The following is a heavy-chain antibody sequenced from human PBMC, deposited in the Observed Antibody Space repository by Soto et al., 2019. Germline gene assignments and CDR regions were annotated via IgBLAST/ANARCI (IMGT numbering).Heavy chain of an antibody. D-gene: IGHD6-13*01. CDR2: LSGSGGST. CDR1: GFTFSSYA. CDR3: AKGRSSSWYAYFDY. Sequence: VQLLESGGGLVQPGGSLRLSCAASGFTFSSYAMSWVRQAPGKGLEWVSALSGSGGSTYYADSVKGRFTISRDNSMNALYLQMNSLRAEDTAVYYCAKGRSSSWYAYFDYWGQGTLVTVSS. J-gene: IGHJ4*02. V-gene: IGHV3-23*01.